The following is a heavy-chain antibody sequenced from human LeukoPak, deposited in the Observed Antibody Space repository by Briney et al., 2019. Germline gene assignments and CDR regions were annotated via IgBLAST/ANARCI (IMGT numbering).Heavy chain of an antibody. D-gene: IGHD1-26*01. CDR2: INHSGST. CDR1: GGSFSGYY. V-gene: IGHV4-34*01. CDR3: ASSNPSGSYSDY. J-gene: IGHJ4*02. Sequence: SETLSLTCAVYGGSFSGYYWSWIRQPPGKGLEWIGEINHSGSTNYNPSLKSRVTISVDTSKNQFSLKLSSVTAADTAVYYCASSNPSGSYSDYWGQGTLVTVSS.